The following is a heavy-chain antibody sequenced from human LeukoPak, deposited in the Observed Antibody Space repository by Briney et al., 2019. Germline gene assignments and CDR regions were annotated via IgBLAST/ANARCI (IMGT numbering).Heavy chain of an antibody. D-gene: IGHD1-1*01. V-gene: IGHV3-21*01. CDR1: GFTFSSHN. J-gene: IGHJ3*02. Sequence: AGGSLRLSCAASGFTFSSHNMNWVRQAPMKGLEWVSSIGTDGSYIYYADSVQGRFTISRDNAKNSLYLQMNSLTAEDTAVYYCARKMKTGDRVGTFDIWGQGTMVTVSS. CDR3: ARKMKTGDRVGTFDI. CDR2: IGTDGSYI.